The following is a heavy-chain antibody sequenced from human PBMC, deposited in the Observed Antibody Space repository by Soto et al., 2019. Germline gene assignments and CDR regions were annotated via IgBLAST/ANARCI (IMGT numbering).Heavy chain of an antibody. J-gene: IGHJ6*02. CDR1: GFTFNTYW. Sequence: VQLVESGGGLVQPGGSLRLSCAASGFTFNTYWMHWVRQAPGKGLVWVSRISSDGSKTIYAESVKGRFTMSRDNAKNTLDLQMNSLRAEDTAVYYCARERRINYNYFYGLDLWGQGTTVTVSS. CDR3: ARERRINYNYFYGLDL. V-gene: IGHV3-74*01. CDR2: ISSDGSKT. D-gene: IGHD3-10*01.